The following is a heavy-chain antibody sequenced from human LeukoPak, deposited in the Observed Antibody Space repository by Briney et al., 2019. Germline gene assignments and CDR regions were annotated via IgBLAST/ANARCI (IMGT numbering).Heavy chain of an antibody. CDR2: MNPNSGNT. V-gene: IGHV1-8*03. D-gene: IGHD3-10*01. CDR3: ARVGEYYYYMDV. CDR1: GYTFTSYD. J-gene: IGHJ6*03. Sequence: ASVTVSCKASGYTFTSYDINWLRQAPAPGLEWMGWMNPNSGNTGYAQKFQGRVTITRNTSISTAYMELSSLRSEDTAVYYCARVGEYYYYMDVWGKGTTVTVSS.